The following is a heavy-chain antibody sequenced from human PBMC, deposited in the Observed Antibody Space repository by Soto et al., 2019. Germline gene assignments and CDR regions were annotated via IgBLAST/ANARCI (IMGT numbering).Heavy chain of an antibody. J-gene: IGHJ4*02. Sequence: QVQLVESGGGVVQPGRSLRLSCAASGFTFSSYGMHWVRQAPGKGLEWVAVISYDGSNKYYADSVKGRFTISRDNSKNTLYLQMNSLRAEDTAVYYCAKDTSSGFDYWGQGTLVTVSS. CDR3: AKDTSSGFDY. D-gene: IGHD6-19*01. CDR1: GFTFSSYG. V-gene: IGHV3-30*18. CDR2: ISYDGSNK.